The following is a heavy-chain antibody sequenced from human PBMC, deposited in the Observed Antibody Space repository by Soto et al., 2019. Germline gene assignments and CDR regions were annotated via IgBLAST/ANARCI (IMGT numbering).Heavy chain of an antibody. Sequence: ASVKVSCKASGYTFTSYAIHWVRQAPGQSLEWMGWISTGNGNTKYSQKFQVRVTLTRDTSASIAYMELSSLRSEDTAVYYCAREELADYYYYGLDIWGQGTTVIVSS. J-gene: IGHJ6*02. CDR2: ISTGNGNT. D-gene: IGHD6-19*01. V-gene: IGHV1-3*04. CDR3: AREELADYYYYGLDI. CDR1: GYTFTSYA.